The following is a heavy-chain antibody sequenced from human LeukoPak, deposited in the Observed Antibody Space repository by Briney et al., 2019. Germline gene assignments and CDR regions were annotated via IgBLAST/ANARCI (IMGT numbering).Heavy chain of an antibody. CDR3: AKERPWAGTGYYFDY. D-gene: IGHD6-19*01. J-gene: IGHJ4*02. Sequence: PGGSLRLSCAASGFTFDDYAMPWVRQAPGKGLEWVSGISWNSGSIGYADSVKGRFTISRDNSKNTLYLQMNSLRAEDTAVYYCAKERPWAGTGYYFDYWGQGTLVTVSS. CDR1: GFTFDDYA. V-gene: IGHV3-9*01. CDR2: ISWNSGSI.